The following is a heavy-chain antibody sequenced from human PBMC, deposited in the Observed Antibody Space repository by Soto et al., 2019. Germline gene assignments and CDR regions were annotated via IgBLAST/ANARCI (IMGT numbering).Heavy chain of an antibody. CDR3: RVTGVSEVDH. CDR2: INPNSGGT. D-gene: IGHD2-8*01. V-gene: IGHV1-2*02. CDR1: GYTFSGYY. J-gene: IGHJ5*02. Sequence: ASVKVSCKASGYTFSGYYIHWVRQAPGHGLESMGWINPNSGGTNYAQKFQGRVTMTTDTSIRTAYMEVSSLRSDDTAVYYCRVTGVSEVDHWGQGTLVTVSS.